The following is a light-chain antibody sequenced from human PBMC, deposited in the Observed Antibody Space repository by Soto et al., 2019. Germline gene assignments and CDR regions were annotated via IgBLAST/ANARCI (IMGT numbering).Light chain of an antibody. V-gene: IGKV3-20*01. CDR1: QSVSSNY. CDR2: GAS. Sequence: EIVLTQSPVTLALSPGARVTLSCRASQSVSSNYLAWYQQKPGQAPRLLIYGASSRTTGIPDRFSGSGSGTDFTLTISCLQSEDFATYYCQQSYSTTITFGQGTRLEIK. J-gene: IGKJ5*01. CDR3: QQSYSTTIT.